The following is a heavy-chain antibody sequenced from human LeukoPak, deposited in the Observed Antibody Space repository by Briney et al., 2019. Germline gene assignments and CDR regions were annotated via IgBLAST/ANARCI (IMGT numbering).Heavy chain of an antibody. D-gene: IGHD3-3*01. Sequence: SETLSLTCTVSGGSISSYYWSWIRQPAGKGLEWIGRIYTSGSTNYNPSLKSRVTMSVDTSKNHFSLKLSSVTAADTAVYYCARDRETIFGVVPYYYYYYMDVWGKGTTVTVSS. CDR2: IYTSGST. CDR1: GGSISSYY. V-gene: IGHV4-4*07. J-gene: IGHJ6*03. CDR3: ARDRETIFGVVPYYYYYYMDV.